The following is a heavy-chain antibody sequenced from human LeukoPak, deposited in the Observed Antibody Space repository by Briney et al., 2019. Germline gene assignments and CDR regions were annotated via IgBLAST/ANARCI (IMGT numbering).Heavy chain of an antibody. V-gene: IGHV4-39*01. CDR2: IYYSGST. CDR1: GGSISSSSYY. D-gene: IGHD3-3*01. J-gene: IGHJ4*02. Sequence: PSETLSLTCTVSGGSISSSSYYWGWIRQPPGKGLEWIGSIYYSGSTYYNPSLKSRVTISVDTSKNQFSLKLSSVTAADTAVYYCARAIFPLINYWGQGTLVTVSS. CDR3: ARAIFPLINY.